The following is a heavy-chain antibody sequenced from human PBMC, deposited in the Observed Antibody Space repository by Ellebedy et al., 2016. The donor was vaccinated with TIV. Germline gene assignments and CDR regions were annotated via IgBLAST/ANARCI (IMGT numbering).Heavy chain of an antibody. CDR1: GFTLSSFW. D-gene: IGHD2-2*01. CDR3: ARGRVAMT. V-gene: IGHV3-7*01. CDR2: VKEDGSDK. Sequence: GGSLRLSCAASGFTLSSFWMSWVRQAPGKGLEWVANVKEDGSDKYYVDSVKGRFTISRDNAKNSLSLQMNSLRAEDTAVYYCARGRVAMTWGQGTLVTVSS. J-gene: IGHJ4*02.